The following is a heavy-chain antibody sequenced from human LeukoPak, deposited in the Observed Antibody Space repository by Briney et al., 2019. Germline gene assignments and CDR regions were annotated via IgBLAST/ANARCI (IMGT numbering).Heavy chain of an antibody. Sequence: GGSLRLSYAASGFTFRSCAIYWVRQAPGKGLEWVSGISGSGGDTYFADSVKGRFTISRDNSKNTVFLQMDSLRAEDTAVYYCAKTTAGYSSGRYPGWPIDYWGQGTLVTVSS. D-gene: IGHD6-19*01. CDR3: AKTTAGYSSGRYPGWPIDY. J-gene: IGHJ4*02. CDR1: GFTFRSCA. V-gene: IGHV3-23*01. CDR2: ISGSGGDT.